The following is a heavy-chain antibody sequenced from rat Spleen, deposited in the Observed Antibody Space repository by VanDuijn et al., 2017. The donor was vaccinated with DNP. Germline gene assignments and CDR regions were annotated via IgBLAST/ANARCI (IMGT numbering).Heavy chain of an antibody. J-gene: IGHJ2*01. D-gene: IGHD5-1*01. V-gene: IGHV5S11*01. CDR1: GFIFSNYY. CDR3: ARHVTGSFDY. CDR2: ISSGGDNT. Sequence: EVQLVESGGGLVQPRGSMKLSCSASGFIFSNYYMAWVRQAPTKGLEWVASISSGGDNTHYRDSVKDRFTISRDNAKSTLYLQMDSLRSEETATYYCARHVTGSFDYWGQGVMVTVSS.